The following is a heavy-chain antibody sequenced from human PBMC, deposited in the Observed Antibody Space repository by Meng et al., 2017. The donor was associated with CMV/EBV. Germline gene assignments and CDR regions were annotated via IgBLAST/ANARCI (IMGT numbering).Heavy chain of an antibody. CDR3: AKWAYYYDSSGTNYFDY. Sequence: GESLKISCAASGFTFSSYGMHWVRQAPGKGLEWVAFIRYDGSNKYYADSVKGRFTISRDNSKNTLYLQMNSLRAEETAVYYCAKWAYYYDSSGTNYFDYWGQGTLVTVSS. D-gene: IGHD3-22*01. CDR2: IRYDGSNK. CDR1: GFTFSSYG. J-gene: IGHJ4*02. V-gene: IGHV3-30*02.